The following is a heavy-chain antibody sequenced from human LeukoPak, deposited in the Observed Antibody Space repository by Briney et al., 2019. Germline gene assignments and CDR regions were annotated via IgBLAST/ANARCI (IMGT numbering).Heavy chain of an antibody. CDR2: IYYSGST. J-gene: IGHJ3*02. D-gene: IGHD3-22*01. CDR1: GGSISSYY. CDR3: ARAPRYYDSSGYPDAFDI. V-gene: IGHV4-59*01. Sequence: SETLSLTCTVSGGSISSYYWSWIRQPPGKGLEWIGDIYYSGSTNYNPSLKSRVTISVDTSKNQFSLKLSSVTAADTAVYYCARAPRYYDSSGYPDAFDIWGQGTMVTVSS.